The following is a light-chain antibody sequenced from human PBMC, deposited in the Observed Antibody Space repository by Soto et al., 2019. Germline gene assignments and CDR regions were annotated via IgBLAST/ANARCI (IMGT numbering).Light chain of an antibody. CDR3: QQSYSTLTWT. CDR2: GVS. V-gene: IGKV3D-7*01. J-gene: IGKJ1*01. Sequence: PGTLYLSPGERATLSCRASQSVSSSYLAWYQQKPGQAPRLLIYGVSTRATGIPARFSGSGSGTDFTLTISSLQPEDFATYYCQQSYSTLTWTFGQVTKVDIK. CDR1: QSVSSSY.